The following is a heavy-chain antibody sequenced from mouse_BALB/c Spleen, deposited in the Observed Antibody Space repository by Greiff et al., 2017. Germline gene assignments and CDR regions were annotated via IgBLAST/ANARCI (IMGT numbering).Heavy chain of an antibody. CDR1: GFSFTSYY. V-gene: IGHV1-66*01. CDR3: DGIDY. Sequence: VQLQESGPELVKPGASVKISCTSSGFSFTSYYIHWVNQRPGQGLEWIGCIFPGSGNTKYNEKFKGKATLTADTSSSTTYMQLSSLTSEDSAVYFCDGIDYWGQGTTVTVSS. J-gene: IGHJ2*01. CDR2: IFPGSGNT.